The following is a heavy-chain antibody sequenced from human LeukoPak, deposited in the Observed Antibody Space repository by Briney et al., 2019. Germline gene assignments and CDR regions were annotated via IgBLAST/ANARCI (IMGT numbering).Heavy chain of an antibody. CDR1: GSTFSSYA. V-gene: IGHV3-23*01. Sequence: GEFLRLSCAASGSTFSSYAMSWVRQAPGKGLEWVSAISGSGGSTYYADSVKGRFTISRDNSKNTLYLQMNSLRAEDTAVYYCAKDDYYYGMDVWGQGTTVTVSS. CDR2: ISGSGGST. CDR3: AKDDYYYGMDV. J-gene: IGHJ6*02.